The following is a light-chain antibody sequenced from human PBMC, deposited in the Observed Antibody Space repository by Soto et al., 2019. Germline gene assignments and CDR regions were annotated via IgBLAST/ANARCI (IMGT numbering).Light chain of an antibody. Sequence: ELTQPNSVSVAPGKTARITCGGNNIGSKSVHWYQQKPGQTPVLVIYYDSDRPSGIPERFSGSNSGNTATLTISRVEAGDEADYYCLVWDSSCEPWGFRGGTTLTV. J-gene: IGLJ3*02. V-gene: IGLV3-21*04. CDR2: YDS. CDR3: LVWDSSCEPWG. CDR1: NIGSKS.